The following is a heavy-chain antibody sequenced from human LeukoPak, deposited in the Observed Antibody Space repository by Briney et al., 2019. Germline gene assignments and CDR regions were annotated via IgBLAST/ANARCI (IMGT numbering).Heavy chain of an antibody. J-gene: IGHJ4*02. V-gene: IGHV4-38-2*01. D-gene: IGHD6-19*01. Sequence: SETLSLTCAVSGYSISSGYYWGWIRQPPGKALEWIGSIYHSGSTYYNPSLTSRVTISVDTSKNQFSLKVSSVTAADTAVYYCARRQQWLVGFDYWGQGTLVTVSS. CDR1: GYSISSGYY. CDR2: IYHSGST. CDR3: ARRQQWLVGFDY.